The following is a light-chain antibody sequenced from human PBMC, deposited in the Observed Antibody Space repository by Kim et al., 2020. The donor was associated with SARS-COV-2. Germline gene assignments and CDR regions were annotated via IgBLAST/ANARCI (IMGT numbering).Light chain of an antibody. V-gene: IGKV3-20*01. CDR2: GAS. Sequence: EIVLTQSPGTLSLSPGVRATLSCRASQSVSDSNLAWYQHKPGRAPRLLIYGASTRATGIPDRFSGSGSGTDFTHTISRLEPEDFAMYYCQQYGYSPWTFGQGTKVDIK. CDR1: QSVSDSN. J-gene: IGKJ1*01. CDR3: QQYGYSPWT.